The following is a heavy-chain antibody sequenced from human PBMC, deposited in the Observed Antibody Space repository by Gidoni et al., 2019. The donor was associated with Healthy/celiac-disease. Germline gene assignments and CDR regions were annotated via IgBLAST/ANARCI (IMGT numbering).Heavy chain of an antibody. V-gene: IGHV3-30-3*01. J-gene: IGHJ6*02. D-gene: IGHD2-2*01. CDR2: ISYDGSNK. Sequence: QVQLVESGGGVVQPGRSLRLSCAASGFTFSSYAMHLVRPAPGKGLEWVAVISYDGSNKYYADSVKSRFTISRDNSKNTLYLQMNSLRAEDTAVYYCARDGGSTGYYYGMDVWGQGTTVTVSS. CDR1: GFTFSSYA. CDR3: ARDGGSTGYYYGMDV.